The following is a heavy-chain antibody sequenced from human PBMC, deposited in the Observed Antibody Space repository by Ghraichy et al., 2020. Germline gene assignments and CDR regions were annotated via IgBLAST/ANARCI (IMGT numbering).Heavy chain of an antibody. Sequence: SETLSLTCTVSGGSISSYYWSWIRQPPGKGLEWIGYIYYSGSTNYNPSLKSRVTISVDTSKNQFSLKLSSVTAADTAVYYCARVPEQQLVRDYYYYYGMDVWGQGTTVTVSS. V-gene: IGHV4-59*01. D-gene: IGHD6-13*01. CDR2: IYYSGST. CDR3: ARVPEQQLVRDYYYYYGMDV. J-gene: IGHJ6*02. CDR1: GGSISSYY.